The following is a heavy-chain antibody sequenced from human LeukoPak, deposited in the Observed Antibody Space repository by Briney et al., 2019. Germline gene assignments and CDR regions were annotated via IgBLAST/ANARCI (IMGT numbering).Heavy chain of an antibody. V-gene: IGHV4-34*01. Sequence: SETLSLTCAVYGGSFRGYYWSWIRQPPGKGLEWIGEINHSGSTNYNPTPKSRVTISVDTSKNQFSLKLSSVTAADTAVYYCARGAYGSGSYPRKPDFDYWGQGTLVTVSS. CDR2: INHSGST. D-gene: IGHD3-10*01. J-gene: IGHJ4*02. CDR1: GGSFRGYY. CDR3: ARGAYGSGSYPRKPDFDY.